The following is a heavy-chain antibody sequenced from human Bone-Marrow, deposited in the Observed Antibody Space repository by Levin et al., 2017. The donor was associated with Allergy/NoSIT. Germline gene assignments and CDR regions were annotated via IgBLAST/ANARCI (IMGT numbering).Heavy chain of an antibody. CDR3: ARSRLSGRQDTFDV. V-gene: IGHV1-45*02. D-gene: IGHD1-1*01. J-gene: IGHJ3*01. CDR2: ITPYNGNV. Sequence: SVKVSCKASGYTFTYRYLHWVRQAPGQALEWMGWITPYNGNVNYAQKFRGRVTITRAMSLDPIYIELRSLTSDDTAIYYCARSRLSGRQDTFDVWGQGTQVTVSS. CDR1: GYTFTYRY.